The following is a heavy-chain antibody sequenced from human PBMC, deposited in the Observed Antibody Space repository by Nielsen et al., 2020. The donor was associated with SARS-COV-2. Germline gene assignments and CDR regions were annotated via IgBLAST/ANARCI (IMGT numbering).Heavy chain of an antibody. J-gene: IGHJ4*02. CDR1: GFTFSSYW. CDR3: ARDGRVYGDYVGWGLGDY. D-gene: IGHD4-17*01. Sequence: GESLKISCAASGFTFSSYWMHWVRRAPGKGLVWVSRINSDGSSTSYADSVKGRFTISRDNAKNTLYLQMNSLRAEDTAVYYCARDGRVYGDYVGWGLGDYWGQGTLVTVSS. V-gene: IGHV3-74*01. CDR2: INSDGSST.